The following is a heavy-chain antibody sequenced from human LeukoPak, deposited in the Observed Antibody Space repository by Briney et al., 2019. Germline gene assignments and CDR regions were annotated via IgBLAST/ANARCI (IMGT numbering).Heavy chain of an antibody. J-gene: IGHJ4*02. CDR1: GYRFTSYW. Sequence: GESLKISCKGSGYRFTSYWIGWVRQMPGKGLEWLGIIYPGDSDTRYSPSFQGQVTISADKSISTAYLQWSSLKASDTAMYYCARRRYYGSGSLYYFDYWGQGTLVTVSS. CDR3: ARRRYYGSGSLYYFDY. D-gene: IGHD3-10*01. CDR2: IYPGDSDT. V-gene: IGHV5-51*01.